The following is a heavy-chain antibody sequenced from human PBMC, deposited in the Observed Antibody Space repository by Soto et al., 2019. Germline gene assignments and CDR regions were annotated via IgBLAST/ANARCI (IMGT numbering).Heavy chain of an antibody. J-gene: IGHJ3*02. CDR1: GFTFSSYA. V-gene: IGHV3-23*01. Sequence: GGSLRLSCAASGFTFSSYAMSWVRQAPGKGLEWVSAISGSGGSTYYADSVKGRFTISRDNSKNTLYLQMNSLRAEDTAVYYCAKDHSGSSSWYWDAFDIWDQGTMVTVSS. CDR2: ISGSGGST. CDR3: AKDHSGSSSWYWDAFDI. D-gene: IGHD6-13*01.